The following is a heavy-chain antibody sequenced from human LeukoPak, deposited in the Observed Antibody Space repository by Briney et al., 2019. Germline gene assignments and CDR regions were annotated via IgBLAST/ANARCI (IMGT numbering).Heavy chain of an antibody. J-gene: IGHJ6*02. D-gene: IGHD6-13*01. CDR2: IYGGGST. Sequence: GGSLRLSCAASGFTVSGNYINWVRQAPGKGLEWVSVIYGGGSTFYADSVKGRFTISRDNSKNTLYLQMNSLRAEDTAVYFCARTGIAAVGTRYYYYYYGLDVWGQGTTVTVSS. CDR3: ARTGIAAVGTRYYYYYYGLDV. CDR1: GFTVSGNY. V-gene: IGHV3-66*01.